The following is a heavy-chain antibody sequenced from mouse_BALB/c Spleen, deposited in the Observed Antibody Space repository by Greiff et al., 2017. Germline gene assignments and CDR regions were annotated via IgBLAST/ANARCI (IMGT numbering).Heavy chain of an antibody. Sequence: EVQLVESGGGLVKPGGSLKLSCAASGFAFSSYDMSWVRQTPEKRLEWVAYISSGGGSTYYPDTVKGRFTISRDNAKNTLYLQMSSLKSEDTAMYYCARQDSYGNYSDYWGQGTTLTVSS. V-gene: IGHV5-12-1*01. CDR2: ISSGGGST. D-gene: IGHD2-1*01. CDR1: GFAFSSYD. CDR3: ARQDSYGNYSDY. J-gene: IGHJ2*01.